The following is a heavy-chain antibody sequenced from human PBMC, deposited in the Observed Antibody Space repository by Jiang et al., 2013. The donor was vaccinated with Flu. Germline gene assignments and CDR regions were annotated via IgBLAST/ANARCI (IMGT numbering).Heavy chain of an antibody. D-gene: IGHD3-10*01. CDR2: ISHSGGT. CDR1: GGSISNFDW. CDR3: ARDLVYFGDRSSSFGMDV. V-gene: IGHV4-4*02. J-gene: IGHJ6*04. Sequence: GLVKPSGTLSLTCAVSGGSISNFDWWSWVRQSPGKGLEWIGEISHSGGTNYNPSLESRVTMSVDKSNNHFSLKLSSVTAADTAVYYCARDLVYFGDRSSSFGMDVWGKGTTVTVSS.